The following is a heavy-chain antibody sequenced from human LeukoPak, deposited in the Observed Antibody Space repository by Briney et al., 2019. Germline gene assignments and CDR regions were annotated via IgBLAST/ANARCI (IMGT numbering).Heavy chain of an antibody. CDR2: IWYDGSNK. CDR3: ARDPGGVVYFDY. CDR1: GFTFSSYA. V-gene: IGHV3-33*08. D-gene: IGHD2-8*01. J-gene: IGHJ4*02. Sequence: PGGSLRLSCAASGFTFSSYAVTWVRQAPGKGLEWVAVIWYDGSNKYYADSVKGRFTISRDNSKNTLYLQMNTLRAEDTAVYYCARDPGGVVYFDYWGQGTLVTVSS.